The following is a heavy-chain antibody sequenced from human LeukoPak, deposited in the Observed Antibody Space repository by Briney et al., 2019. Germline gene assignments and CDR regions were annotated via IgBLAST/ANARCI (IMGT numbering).Heavy chain of an antibody. Sequence: PGGSLRLSCADSAFTFSNYAMHWVRQAPGKGLEWVAFISYDGRHQYYADSVKGRFTISRDNSKNTLYLQVNSLRAEDTAVYYCARENGGILGAFDIWGQGTMVTVSS. CDR1: AFTFSNYA. CDR2: ISYDGRHQ. J-gene: IGHJ3*02. D-gene: IGHD4-23*01. CDR3: ARENGGILGAFDI. V-gene: IGHV3-30*04.